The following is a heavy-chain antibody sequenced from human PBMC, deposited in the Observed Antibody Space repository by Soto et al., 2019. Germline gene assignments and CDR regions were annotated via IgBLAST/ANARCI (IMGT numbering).Heavy chain of an antibody. CDR2: ISSSSSYI. J-gene: IGHJ6*03. V-gene: IGHV3-21*01. Sequence: GGSLRLSCAASGFTFSSYSMNWVRQAPGKGLEWVSFISSSSSYIYYADSVKGRFTISRDNAKNSLYLQLNSLRAEDTAVYYCARVPTIFGVGGREYYYYYYMDVWGKGTTVTVSS. CDR1: GFTFSSYS. D-gene: IGHD3-3*01. CDR3: ARVPTIFGVGGREYYYYYYMDV.